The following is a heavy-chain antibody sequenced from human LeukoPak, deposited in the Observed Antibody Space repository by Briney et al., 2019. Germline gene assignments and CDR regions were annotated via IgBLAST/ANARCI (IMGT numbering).Heavy chain of an antibody. CDR1: GGSFSGYY. CDR2: IYTSGST. Sequence: PSETLSLTCAVYGGSFSGYYWSWIRQPPGKGLEWIGRIYTSGSTNYNPSLKSRVTMSVDTSKNQFSLKLSSVTAADTAVYYCARDTSWDYMDVWGKGTTVTISS. CDR3: ARDTSWDYMDV. J-gene: IGHJ6*03. V-gene: IGHV4-4*07. D-gene: IGHD2-2*01.